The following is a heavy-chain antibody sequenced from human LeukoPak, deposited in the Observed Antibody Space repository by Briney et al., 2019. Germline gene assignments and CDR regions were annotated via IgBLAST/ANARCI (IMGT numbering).Heavy chain of an antibody. Sequence: GASVKVSCKASGYTFTGYYMHWVRQAPGQGLEWMGWINPNSGGTNYAQKFQDRVTMTRDTSISTAYMELSRLRSDDTAVYYCARSPRSAAYIWFDPWGQGTLVTVSS. J-gene: IGHJ5*02. CDR2: INPNSGGT. D-gene: IGHD2-2*01. V-gene: IGHV1-2*02. CDR1: GYTFTGYY. CDR3: ARSPRSAAYIWFDP.